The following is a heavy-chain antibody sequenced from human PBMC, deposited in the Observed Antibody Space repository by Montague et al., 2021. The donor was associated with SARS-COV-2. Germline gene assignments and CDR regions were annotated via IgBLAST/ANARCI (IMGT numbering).Heavy chain of an antibody. D-gene: IGHD1-26*01. J-gene: IGHJ4*02. CDR2: TYDRSKWYN. Sequence: CTISGDSVTRNRDAWNGSRQSPSRGLEWSGRTYDRSKWYNDYAVSVKSRITINPDTSKNQISLQLNSVTPEDTAVYYCARTSASSDYWGQGTLVTVSS. CDR1: GDSVTRNRDA. V-gene: IGHV6-1*01. CDR3: ARTSASSDY.